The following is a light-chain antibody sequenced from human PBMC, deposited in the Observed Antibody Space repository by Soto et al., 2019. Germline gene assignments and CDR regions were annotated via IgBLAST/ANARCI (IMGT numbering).Light chain of an antibody. CDR1: SSDVGGHNY. CDR2: EVS. CDR3: SSYTSSSTWV. J-gene: IGLJ3*02. V-gene: IGLV2-14*01. Sequence: QSVLTQPASVSGSPGQSITISCTGTSSDVGGHNYVSWYQQHPGKAPKLMIYEVSNRPSGVSNRFSGSKSANTASLTISGLQAEDEADYYCSSYTSSSTWVFGGGTKLTVL.